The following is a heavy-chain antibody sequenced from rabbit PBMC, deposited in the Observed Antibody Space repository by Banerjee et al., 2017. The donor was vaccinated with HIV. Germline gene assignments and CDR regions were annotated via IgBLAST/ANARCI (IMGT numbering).Heavy chain of an antibody. D-gene: IGHD1-1*01. J-gene: IGHJ4*01. CDR2: IYGGKGST. Sequence: QLKETGGGLVQPGGSLTLSCKASGFDFSSYYMSWVRQAPGKGLEWIGIIYGGKGSTDYASWVNGRFTISSDNAQNTVDLQMNSLTAADTATYFCARRSGYGNLWGQGTLVTVS. V-gene: IGHV1S7*01. CDR1: GFDFSSYY. CDR3: ARRSGYGNL.